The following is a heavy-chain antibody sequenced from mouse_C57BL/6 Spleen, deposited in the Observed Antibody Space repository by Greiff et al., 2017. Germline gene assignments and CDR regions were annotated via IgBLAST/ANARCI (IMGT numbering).Heavy chain of an antibody. J-gene: IGHJ2*01. CDR2: IDPSDSET. D-gene: IGHD2-1*01. CDR1: GYTFTSYW. V-gene: IGHV1-52*01. CDR3: ARCWGNDYFDY. Sequence: QVQLQQPGAELVRPGSSVKLSCKASGYTFTSYWMHWVKQRPIQGLEWIGNIDPSDSETHYNQKFKDKATLTVDKSSSTAYMQLSSLTSEDSAVYYCARCWGNDYFDYWGQGTTLTVSS.